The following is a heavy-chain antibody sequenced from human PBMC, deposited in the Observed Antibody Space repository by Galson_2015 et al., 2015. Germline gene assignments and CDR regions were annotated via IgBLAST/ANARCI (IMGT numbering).Heavy chain of an antibody. V-gene: IGHV3-30*03. CDR1: GFTFSSYG. J-gene: IGHJ3*02. Sequence: SLRLSCAASGFTFSSYGMHWVRQAPGKGLEWVAIISSDRSNKYYADYVVPVKGRFTISRDDSKSTLYLQMNSLKIEDTAVYYCTTDSARRWSEYAFDIWGQGTMVTVSS. CDR2: ISSDRSNK. CDR3: TTDSARRWSEYAFDI. D-gene: IGHD2-15*01.